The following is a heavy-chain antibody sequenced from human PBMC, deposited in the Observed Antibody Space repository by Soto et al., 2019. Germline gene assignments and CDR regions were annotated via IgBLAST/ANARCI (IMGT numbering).Heavy chain of an antibody. V-gene: IGHV4-39*01. CDR3: ATTTVTKRGLYFDY. Sequence: PSETMSLTCTVSGGSISSSSYYWGWIRQPPGKGLEWIGSIYYSGCTYYNPSLKSRVTISVDTSKNQFSLKLSSVTAADTAVYYCATTTVTKRGLYFDYWGQGTLVTVSS. D-gene: IGHD4-17*01. CDR1: GGSISSSSYY. J-gene: IGHJ4*02. CDR2: IYYSGCT.